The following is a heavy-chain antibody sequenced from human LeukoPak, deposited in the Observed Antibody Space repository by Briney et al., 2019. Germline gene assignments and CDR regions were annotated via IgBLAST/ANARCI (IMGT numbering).Heavy chain of an antibody. CDR1: GGSISSYY. J-gene: IGHJ6*02. V-gene: IGHV4-59*12. D-gene: IGHD3-3*01. CDR2: IYYSGST. CDR3: ARSRRFPKPYYGMDV. Sequence: PSETLSLTCTVPGGSISSYYWSWIWQPPGKGLEWIGYIYYSGSTNYNPSLKSRVTISVDTSKNQVSLNLRSVTAADTAVYYCARSRRFPKPYYGMDVWGQGTTVTVSS.